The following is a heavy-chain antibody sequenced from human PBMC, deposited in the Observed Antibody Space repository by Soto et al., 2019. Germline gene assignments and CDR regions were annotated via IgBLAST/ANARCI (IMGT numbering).Heavy chain of an antibody. J-gene: IGHJ5*01. CDR2: IIPIFGTA. CDR3: ARDGRSNWFDS. D-gene: IGHD1-26*01. Sequence: SVKVSCKPSGVTFSSYASSLVRQAPGQGLEWMGGIIPIFGTANYAQKFQGRVTITADESTSTAYMELSSLRSEDTAVYYCARDGRSNWFDSWGQGTLVTVSS. V-gene: IGHV1-69*13. CDR1: GVTFSSYA.